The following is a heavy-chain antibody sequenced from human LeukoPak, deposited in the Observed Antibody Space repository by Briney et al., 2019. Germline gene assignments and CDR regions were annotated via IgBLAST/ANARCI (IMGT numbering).Heavy chain of an antibody. D-gene: IGHD1-26*01. CDR1: GYTFTGYY. CDR2: INPNSGGT. CDR3: AREDSGSSDFDY. V-gene: IGHV1-2*02. J-gene: IGHJ4*02. Sequence: ASVKVSCKASGYTFTGYYMHWVRQAPEQGLEWMGWINPNSGGTNYAPKFQGRVTMTRDTSISTAYIELSRLRSDDTAVYYCAREDSGSSDFDYWGQGTLVTVSS.